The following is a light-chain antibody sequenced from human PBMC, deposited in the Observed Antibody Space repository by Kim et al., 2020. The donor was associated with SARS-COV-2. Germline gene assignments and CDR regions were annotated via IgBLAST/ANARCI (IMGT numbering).Light chain of an antibody. V-gene: IGLV3-19*01. Sequence: SSELTQDPAVSVALGQTVRITCQGDSLRSYYATWYQQKPRQAPVLVIYGRNSRPSGIPDRFSGSSSGNTASLTISGAQEEDEADFYCQSRDSGGNVVFGGGTQLTVL. CDR1: SLRSYY. CDR3: QSRDSGGNVV. CDR2: GRN. J-gene: IGLJ2*01.